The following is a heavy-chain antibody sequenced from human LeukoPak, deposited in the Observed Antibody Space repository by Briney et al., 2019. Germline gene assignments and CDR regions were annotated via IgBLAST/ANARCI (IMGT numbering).Heavy chain of an antibody. Sequence: GGSLRLSCAASGFTFSNYGMSWVRQSPGKGLEWVANIKQDGSEKYYVDSVKGRFTISRDNAKNSLYLQMNSLRAEDTAVYYCATDYDSSAPWGQGTLVTVSS. CDR3: ATDYDSSAP. CDR2: IKQDGSEK. CDR1: GFTFSNYG. D-gene: IGHD3-22*01. V-gene: IGHV3-7*01. J-gene: IGHJ5*02.